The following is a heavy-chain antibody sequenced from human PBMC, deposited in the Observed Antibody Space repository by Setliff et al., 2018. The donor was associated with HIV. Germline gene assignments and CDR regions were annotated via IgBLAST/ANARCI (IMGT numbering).Heavy chain of an antibody. V-gene: IGHV1-18*01. Sequence: ASVKVSCKASGYTFINYGVTWVRQAPGQGLEWMGWISGYNGNTNYAQKFQGRVTMTTDTSTNTAYMELRSLRSDDTAVYYCARGQIIAARSSSTVTAIDYWGQGTLVTVSS. J-gene: IGHJ4*02. CDR1: GYTFINYG. CDR2: ISGYNGNT. CDR3: ARGQIIAARSSSTVTAIDY. D-gene: IGHD4-17*01.